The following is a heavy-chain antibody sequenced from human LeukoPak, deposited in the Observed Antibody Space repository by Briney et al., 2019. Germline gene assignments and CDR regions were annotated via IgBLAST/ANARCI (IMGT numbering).Heavy chain of an antibody. CDR3: ARGQFWGPDY. Sequence: GGSLRLSCAASGFTFSSYAMSWVRQAPGKGLECVSSISGSRGITYYADSVKGRFTISRDNSKNTLYLQMNSLRAEDTAVYYCARGQFWGPDYWGQGTLVTVSS. D-gene: IGHD7-27*01. J-gene: IGHJ4*02. CDR2: ISGSRGIT. V-gene: IGHV3-23*01. CDR1: GFTFSSYA.